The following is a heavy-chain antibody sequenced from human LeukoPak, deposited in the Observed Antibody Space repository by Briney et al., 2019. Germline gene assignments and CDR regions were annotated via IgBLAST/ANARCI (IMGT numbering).Heavy chain of an antibody. CDR2: ITHSGST. Sequence: PSETLSLTCAVYGGSFSGYYWSWIRQPPGKGLEWIGEITHSGSTKYNPSLKSRVTISVDTSKNQFSLKLSSVTAADTAAFYCARVAGAAAGTNYCDYWGQGTLVTVSS. CDR1: GGSFSGYY. D-gene: IGHD6-13*01. J-gene: IGHJ4*02. V-gene: IGHV4-34*01. CDR3: ARVAGAAAGTNYCDY.